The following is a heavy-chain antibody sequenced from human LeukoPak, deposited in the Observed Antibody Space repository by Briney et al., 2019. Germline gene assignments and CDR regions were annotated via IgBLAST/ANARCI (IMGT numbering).Heavy chain of an antibody. J-gene: IGHJ4*02. CDR2: INPNSGGT. V-gene: IGHV1-2*04. Sequence: ASVKVSCKASGYTFTGYYMHWVRQAPGQGLEWMGWINPNSGGTNYAQKFQGWVTMTRDTSISTAYMELSRLRSDDTAVYYCARRGIVGARVDYWGQGTLVTVSS. CDR3: ARRGIVGARVDY. CDR1: GYTFTGYY. D-gene: IGHD1-26*01.